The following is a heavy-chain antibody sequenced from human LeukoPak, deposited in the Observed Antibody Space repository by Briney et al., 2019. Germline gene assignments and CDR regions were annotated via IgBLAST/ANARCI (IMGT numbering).Heavy chain of an antibody. CDR3: AKDRIVMSGFFDY. J-gene: IGHJ4*02. D-gene: IGHD6-19*01. CDR2: ISASGGST. Sequence: GGSLRLSCAASGFTFSSSAMSWVRQVPGKGLEWVSGISASGGSTYYADSVRGRFTISRDNSKNTLYVQMNSLRDEDTAVYYCAKDRIVMSGFFDYWGQGTLVTVSS. V-gene: IGHV3-23*01. CDR1: GFTFSSSA.